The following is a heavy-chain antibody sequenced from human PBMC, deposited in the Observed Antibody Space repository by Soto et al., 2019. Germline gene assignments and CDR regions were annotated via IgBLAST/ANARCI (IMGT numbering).Heavy chain of an antibody. CDR3: ARGGRITMVRGVIITEGRWFDP. V-gene: IGHV1-2*04. CDR2: INPNSGGT. Sequence: ASIKVYCKASGYTFTGYYMHWVRQAPGQVLEWMGWINPNSGGTNYAQKFQGWVTMTRDTSISTAYMELSRLRSDDTAVYYCARGGRITMVRGVIITEGRWFDPWGQGTLVTVSS. CDR1: GYTFTGYY. D-gene: IGHD3-10*01. J-gene: IGHJ5*02.